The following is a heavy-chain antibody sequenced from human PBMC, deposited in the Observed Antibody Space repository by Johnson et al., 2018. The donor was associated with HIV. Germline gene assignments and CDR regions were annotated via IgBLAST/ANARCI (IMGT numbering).Heavy chain of an antibody. D-gene: IGHD6-6*01. CDR3: ARDLGGGYSSSSYAFDI. CDR1: EFTVTNYA. J-gene: IGHJ3*02. Sequence: QVQLVESGGGVVQPGRSLRLYCAVSEFTVTNYAMHWVRQAPGKGLEWVAVISCDGDDKHYGYSVEGRFTIYRDNSKNTLYLQLNSLRAEDTAVYYCARDLGGGYSSSSYAFDIWGQGTMVTVSS. CDR2: ISCDGDDK. V-gene: IGHV3-30*14.